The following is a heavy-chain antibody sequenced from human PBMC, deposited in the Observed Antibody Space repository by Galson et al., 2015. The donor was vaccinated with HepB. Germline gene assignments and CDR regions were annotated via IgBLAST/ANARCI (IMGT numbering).Heavy chain of an antibody. D-gene: IGHD1-1*01. V-gene: IGHV4-31*03. CDR1: GDSINTFSYF. J-gene: IGHJ4*02. Sequence: TLSLTCTVSGDSINTFSYFRSWIRQHPGKGLEWIGYIHSSGNPYYNPSLKSRITLSIDTSKNQFSLELSSVTAADTAVYFCARRGTYYFDYWGQGILVTASS. CDR3: ARRGTYYFDY. CDR2: IHSSGNP.